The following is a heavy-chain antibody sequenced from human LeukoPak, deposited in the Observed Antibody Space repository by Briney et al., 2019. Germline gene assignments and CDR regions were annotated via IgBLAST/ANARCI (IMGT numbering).Heavy chain of an antibody. V-gene: IGHV3-7*01. D-gene: IGHD2-2*01. CDR1: GFTFSSYY. CDR3: ARRRCSSSSCFEDY. J-gene: IGHJ4*02. Sequence: GGSLGLSCAASGFTFSSYYMSWVRQAPEMGLEWVATIKQDGSEKYYVDSVKGRFTISRDNAKNSLYLQMNSLRAEDTAVYYCARRRCSSSSCFEDYWGQGTLVTVSS. CDR2: IKQDGSEK.